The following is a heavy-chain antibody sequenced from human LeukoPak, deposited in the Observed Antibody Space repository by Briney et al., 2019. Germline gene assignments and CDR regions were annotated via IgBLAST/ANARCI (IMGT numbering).Heavy chain of an antibody. D-gene: IGHD5-12*01. CDR2: INPNSGGT. CDR1: GYSFTGYY. J-gene: IGHJ4*02. CDR3: AGLSGYDPYYFDY. V-gene: IGHV1-2*02. Sequence: GASVNVSCKASGYSFTGYYMHWVRQAPGQGLECMGCINPNSGGTDYAQKFQGRVTMTRETSISTAYLELSRLTSDETPVYYCAGLSGYDPYYFDYWGQGTLVAVSP.